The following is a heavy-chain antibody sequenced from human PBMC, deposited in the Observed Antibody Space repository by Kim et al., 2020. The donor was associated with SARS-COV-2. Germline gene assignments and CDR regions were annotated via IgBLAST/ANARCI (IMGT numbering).Heavy chain of an antibody. CDR3: AREGIAVHDAFDI. CDR2: ISSSGSTI. Sequence: GGSLRLSCAASGFTFSSYEMNWVRQAPGKGLEWVSYISSSGSTIYYADSVKGRYTISRDNAKNSLYLQMNSQRAGGTAVYYCAREGIAVHDAFDIWGQGTIVTVTS. V-gene: IGHV3-48*03. J-gene: IGHJ3*02. CDR1: GFTFSSYE. D-gene: IGHD6-19*01.